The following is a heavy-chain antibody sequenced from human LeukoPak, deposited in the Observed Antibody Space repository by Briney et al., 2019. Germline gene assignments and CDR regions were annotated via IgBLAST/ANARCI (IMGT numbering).Heavy chain of an antibody. Sequence: SETLSLTCTVSGYSISSGYYWGWIRQPPGKGLEWIGSIYHSGSTYYNPSLKSRVTISVDTSKNQFSLKLSSVTAADTAVYYCARGGIAARRAGDWFDPWGQGTLVTVSS. CDR1: GYSISSGYY. CDR2: IYHSGST. CDR3: ARGGIAARRAGDWFDP. D-gene: IGHD6-6*01. J-gene: IGHJ5*02. V-gene: IGHV4-38-2*02.